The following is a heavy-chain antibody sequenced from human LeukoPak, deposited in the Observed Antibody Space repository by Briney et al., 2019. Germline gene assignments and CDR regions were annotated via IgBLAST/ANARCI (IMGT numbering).Heavy chain of an antibody. CDR1: GYTFTGYY. V-gene: IGHV1-2*02. CDR3: ARVRYSSSWYDY. Sequence: ASVKVSCKASGYTFTGYYMHWVRQAPGQGLEWMGWINPNSGGTNCAQKFQGRVTMTRDTSISTAYMELSRLTSDDTAVYYCARVRYSSSWYDYWGQGTLVTVSS. CDR2: INPNSGGT. J-gene: IGHJ4*02. D-gene: IGHD6-13*01.